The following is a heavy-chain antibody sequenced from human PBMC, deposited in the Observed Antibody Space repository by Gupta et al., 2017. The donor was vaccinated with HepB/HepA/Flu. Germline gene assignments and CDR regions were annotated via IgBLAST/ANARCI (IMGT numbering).Heavy chain of an antibody. J-gene: IGHJ6*03. Sequence: QVQLVQSGAEVKKPGSSVKVACKASGGTFSSYAISWVRQASGQGLEWMGGIIPIFGTANYAQKCQGRVTSTADESTSTAYMELSSLRSEDTAVYYCARGYLPIVVLPAANVKNYYYYMDVWGKGTTVTGSS. CDR1: GGTFSSYA. V-gene: IGHV1-69*01. CDR3: ARGYLPIVVLPAANVKNYYYYMDV. CDR2: IIPIFGTA. D-gene: IGHD2-2*01.